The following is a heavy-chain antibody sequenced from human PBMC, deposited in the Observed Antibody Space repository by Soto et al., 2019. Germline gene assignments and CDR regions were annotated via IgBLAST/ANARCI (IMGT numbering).Heavy chain of an antibody. Sequence: SVKVSCKASGGTFSSYAISWVRQAPGQGLEWMGGIIPIFGTANYAQKFQGRVTITADESTSTAYMELSSLRSEDTAVYYCARDPWGPPLNNDSYGYWGQXTLVTVSS. J-gene: IGHJ4*02. CDR3: ARDPWGPPLNNDSYGY. CDR1: GGTFSSYA. D-gene: IGHD3-22*01. CDR2: IIPIFGTA. V-gene: IGHV1-69*13.